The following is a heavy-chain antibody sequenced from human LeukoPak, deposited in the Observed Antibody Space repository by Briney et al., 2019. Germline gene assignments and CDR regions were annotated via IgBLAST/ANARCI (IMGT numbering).Heavy chain of an antibody. CDR2: ISAYNGNT. CDR1: GYTFTGYY. J-gene: IGHJ4*02. CDR3: ARVRTVRGANLDY. D-gene: IGHD3-10*01. V-gene: IGHV1-18*04. Sequence: ASVNVSCKASGYTFTGYYMHWVRQAPGQGLEWMGWISAYNGNTNYAQKLQGRVTMTTDTSTSTAYMELRSLRSDDTAVYYCARVRTVRGANLDYWGQGTLVTVSS.